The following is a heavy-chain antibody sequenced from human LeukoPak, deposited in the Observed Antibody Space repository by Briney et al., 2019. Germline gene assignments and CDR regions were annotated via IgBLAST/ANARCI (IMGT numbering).Heavy chain of an antibody. D-gene: IGHD6-19*01. CDR1: GFTFSSHS. J-gene: IGHJ4*02. Sequence: GGSLRLSCAASGFTFSSHSMNWVRQAPGKGLGWVSSISSSSSYIYYADSVKGRFTISRDNAKNSLYLQMNSLRAEDTAVYYCARGLRGCDYWGQGTLVTVSS. CDR3: ARGLRGCDY. V-gene: IGHV3-21*01. CDR2: ISSSSSYI.